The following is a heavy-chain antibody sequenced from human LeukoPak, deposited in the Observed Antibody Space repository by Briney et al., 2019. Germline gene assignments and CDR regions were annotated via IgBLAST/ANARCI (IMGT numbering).Heavy chain of an antibody. CDR3: VRGTPTPGMDY. CDR1: GYPFSAHF. Sequence: ASVKVSCKASGYPFSAHFLNWVRQAPGQGLEWMGNIDTTTGNPRYAQDFTGRFVFSLDTSVSTTYLQITSLKADDTAAYYCVRGTPTPGMDYWGQGTQVTVSS. CDR2: IDTTTGNP. V-gene: IGHV7-4-1*02. J-gene: IGHJ4*02. D-gene: IGHD3-10*01.